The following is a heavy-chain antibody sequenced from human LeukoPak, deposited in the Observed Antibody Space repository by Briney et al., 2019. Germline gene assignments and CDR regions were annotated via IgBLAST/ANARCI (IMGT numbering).Heavy chain of an antibody. J-gene: IGHJ4*02. CDR1: GGSISSYY. CDR2: IYPSGST. CDR3: ARENSGSYREFDY. D-gene: IGHD1-26*01. Sequence: SETLSLTCTVSGGSISSYYWTWIRRPAGKGLEWIGRIYPSGSTNYNPSLKSRVTMSVDTSKNQFSLKLSSVTAADTAVYYCARENSGSYREFDYWGQGTLVTVSS. V-gene: IGHV4-4*07.